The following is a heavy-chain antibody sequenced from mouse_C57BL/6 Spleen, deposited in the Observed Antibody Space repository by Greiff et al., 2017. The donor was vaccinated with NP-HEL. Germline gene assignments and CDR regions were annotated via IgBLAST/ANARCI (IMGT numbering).Heavy chain of an antibody. J-gene: IGHJ1*03. D-gene: IGHD2-3*01. CDR3: ARDIYDGWYFDV. Sequence: VQLQQPGAELVRPGSSVKLSCKASGYTFTSYWMHWVKQRPIQGLEWIGNIDPSDSETHYNQKFKDKATLTVDKSSSTAYMQLSSLTSEDSAVYYCARDIYDGWYFDVWGTGTTVTVSS. CDR2: IDPSDSET. CDR1: GYTFTSYW. V-gene: IGHV1-52*01.